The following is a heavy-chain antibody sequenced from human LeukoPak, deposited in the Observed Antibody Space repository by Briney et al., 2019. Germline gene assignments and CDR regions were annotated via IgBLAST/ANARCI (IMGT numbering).Heavy chain of an antibody. Sequence: SETLSLTCTVSGGSISSSSYYWGWIRQPPGKGLEWIGSMYYSGSTYYNPSLKSRVTISVDTSKNQFSLKLSSVTAADTAVYYCARDGYSYGYRSLDDAFDIWGQGTMVTVSS. V-gene: IGHV4-39*07. CDR3: ARDGYSYGYRSLDDAFDI. CDR1: GGSISSSSYY. CDR2: MYYSGST. D-gene: IGHD5-18*01. J-gene: IGHJ3*02.